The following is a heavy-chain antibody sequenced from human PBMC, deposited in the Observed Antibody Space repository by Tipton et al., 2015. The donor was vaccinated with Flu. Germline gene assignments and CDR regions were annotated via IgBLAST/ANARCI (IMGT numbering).Heavy chain of an antibody. CDR3: AKVIPELVAGLDY. J-gene: IGHJ4*02. CDR1: GYSFTNHW. Sequence: QLVQSGAEVKEPGESLKISCRGSGYSFTNHWIGWVRQMPGKGLEWVSAISGGGAIRYFTDSVKGRFTISRDNSKNMLYLQMNSLRPEDTAIYYCAKVIPELVAGLDYWGQGTLVSVPS. D-gene: IGHD6-19*01. CDR2: ISGGGAIR. V-gene: IGHV3-23*04.